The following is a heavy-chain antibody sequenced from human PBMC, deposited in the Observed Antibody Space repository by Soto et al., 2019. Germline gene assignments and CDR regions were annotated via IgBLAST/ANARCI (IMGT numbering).Heavy chain of an antibody. CDR1: GFTFSNAW. J-gene: IGHJ4*02. CDR2: IKSIANGGTR. V-gene: IGHV3-15*01. D-gene: IGHD5-12*01. CDR3: ATDWLDH. Sequence: EVQLVESGGGLVKPGGPLRLSCAASGFTFSNAWMSWVRQAPGKGLEWVGRIKSIANGGTRDHAAPVKGRFTISRDDSKNTLYLQMNSLQTEDTAVYYCATDWLDHWGQGTLVTVSS.